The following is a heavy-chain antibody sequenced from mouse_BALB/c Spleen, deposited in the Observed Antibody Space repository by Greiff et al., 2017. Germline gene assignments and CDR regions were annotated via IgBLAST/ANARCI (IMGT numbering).Heavy chain of an antibody. CDR1: GFTFSSYG. J-gene: IGHJ3*01. CDR2: ISSGGSYT. Sequence: EVNLVESGGDLVKPGGSLKLSCAASGFTFSSYGMSWVRQTPDKRLEWVATISSGGSYTYYPDSVKGRFTISRDNAKNTLYLQMSSLKSEDTAMYYCARLDGYGFAYWGQGTLVTVSA. D-gene: IGHD2-2*01. V-gene: IGHV5-6*01. CDR3: ARLDGYGFAY.